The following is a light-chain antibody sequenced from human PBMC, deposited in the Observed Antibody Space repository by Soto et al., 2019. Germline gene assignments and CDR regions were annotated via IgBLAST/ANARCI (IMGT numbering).Light chain of an antibody. V-gene: IGKV2-24*01. CDR1: ESLLHSGGNTY. CDR2: QIS. CDR3: MQSSQLRT. Sequence: DIVLTQSPLSLPVTLGQPASLSCRSSESLLHSGGNTYLSWLHQRPGQPPGLLIYQISERLSGVPDRFSGSGAGTNFTLRISRVEAEDVGIFFCMQSSQLRTFGQGTKVDIK. J-gene: IGKJ1*01.